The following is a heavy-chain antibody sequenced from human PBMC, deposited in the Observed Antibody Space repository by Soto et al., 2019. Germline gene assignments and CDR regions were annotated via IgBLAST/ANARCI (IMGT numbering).Heavy chain of an antibody. V-gene: IGHV5-51*01. J-gene: IGHJ4*02. CDR2: IFPGDSDT. D-gene: IGHD3-3*01. Sequence: GASLKISCKACGYSITSYWIAWVRQMPGQGLEWVGIIFPGDSDTRYSPSFQGQVTISADKSISTAYVQWSSLKASDTAMYYCTRGGVATRTFDYWGQGTLVTVSS. CDR1: GYSITSYW. CDR3: TRGGVATRTFDY.